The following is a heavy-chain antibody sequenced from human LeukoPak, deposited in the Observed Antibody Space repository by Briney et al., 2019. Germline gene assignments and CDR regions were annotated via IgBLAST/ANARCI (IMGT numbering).Heavy chain of an antibody. D-gene: IGHD2-2*01. CDR1: GFTCNTYG. J-gene: IGHJ4*02. Sequence: GRSLRLSCVASGFTCNTYGIHWVRQAPGKVLEWVAGISSDGSGKDDADSVKGRFTISRDNSKNTLYLQMNSLRAEDTAVYYRAKAAYCTSTSCHFSGYAQRPLDSWGQGTLVTVSS. V-gene: IGHV3-30*18. CDR3: AKAAYCTSTSCHFSGYAQRPLDS. CDR2: ISSDGSGK.